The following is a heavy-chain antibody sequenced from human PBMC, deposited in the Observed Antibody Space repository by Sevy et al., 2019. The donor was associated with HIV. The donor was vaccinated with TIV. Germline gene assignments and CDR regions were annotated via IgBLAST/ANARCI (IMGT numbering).Heavy chain of an antibody. CDR1: GLIFSKAW. D-gene: IGHD3-16*01. V-gene: IGHV3-15*07. Sequence: GSLRLSCAASGLIFSKAWMNWVRQAPGKGLEWVDRIKTKADGPTADYAAPVKGRFTISRDDSRNTLYLQMNSLKTEDTAVYYCTTDHWGPAGLYGGQGTLVTVS. CDR2: IKTKADGPTA. J-gene: IGHJ4*02. CDR3: TTDHWGPAGLY.